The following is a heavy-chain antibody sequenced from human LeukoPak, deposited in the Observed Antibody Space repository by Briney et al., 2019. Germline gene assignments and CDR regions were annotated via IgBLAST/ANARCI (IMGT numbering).Heavy chain of an antibody. V-gene: IGHV3-23*01. J-gene: IGHJ6*02. D-gene: IGHD4-17*01. CDR3: AXXYXXXXXXXXXYXGLDV. Sequence: GGSLRLSCGAPGFTFSNYAMSWVRQAPGKGLEWVSAVSGSGYIIHYADSVKGRFTISRDNSKNTLYLQMNSLRAEDTAVYYCAXXYXXXXXXXXXYXGLDVWGQGTTVTVSS. CDR2: VSGSGYII. CDR1: GFTFSNYA.